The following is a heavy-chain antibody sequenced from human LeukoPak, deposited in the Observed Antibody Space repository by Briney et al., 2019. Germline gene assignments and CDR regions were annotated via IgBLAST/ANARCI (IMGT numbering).Heavy chain of an antibody. V-gene: IGHV1-69*05. Sequence: SVKVSCKASGATFSSYAISWVRQAPGQGLEWMGGIIPIFGTANYAQKFQGRVTITTDESTSTAYMELSSLRSEDTAVYYCAVNTPRYGYNYYYYMDVWGKGTTVTVSS. D-gene: IGHD5-24*01. CDR3: AVNTPRYGYNYYYYMDV. CDR2: IIPIFGTA. J-gene: IGHJ6*03. CDR1: GATFSSYA.